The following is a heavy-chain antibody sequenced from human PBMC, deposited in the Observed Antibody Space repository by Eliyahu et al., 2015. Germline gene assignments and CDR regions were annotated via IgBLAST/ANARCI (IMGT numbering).Heavy chain of an antibody. CDR2: IKQDGSEK. Sequence: EVQLVESGGGLVQPGGSLRLSXAAXXFXFSSXWMSWVRQAPGKGLEWVANIKQDGSEKYYVXSVKGRFTISRDNAKNSLYLQMNSLRAEDTAVYYCASTRLVGALSLDYWGQGTLVTVSS. J-gene: IGHJ4*02. CDR1: XFXFSSXW. V-gene: IGHV3-7*05. D-gene: IGHD1-26*01. CDR3: ASTRLVGALSLDY.